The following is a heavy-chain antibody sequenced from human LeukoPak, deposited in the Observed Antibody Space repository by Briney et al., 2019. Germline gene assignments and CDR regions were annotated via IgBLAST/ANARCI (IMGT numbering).Heavy chain of an antibody. CDR3: SKGVGVYVPDWFDP. V-gene: IGHV3-23*01. Sequence: PGGSLRLSCAASGFTFSSYGMHWVRQAPGKGLEWVSGISGSGGSTYYADSVKGRFTISRDKSRNMLYLQMNGLRVEDTAVYYCSKGVGVYVPDWFDPWGQGTLVTVSS. CDR1: GFTFSSYG. D-gene: IGHD3-10*02. J-gene: IGHJ5*02. CDR2: ISGSGGST.